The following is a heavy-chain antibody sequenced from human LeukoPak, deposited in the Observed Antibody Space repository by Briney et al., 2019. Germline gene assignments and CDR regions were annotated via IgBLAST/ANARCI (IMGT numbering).Heavy chain of an antibody. CDR2: INLNSGGT. J-gene: IGHJ6*03. Sequence: ASVKVSCKASGYTFTGYYMHWVRQAPGQGLEWMGWINLNSGGTNYAQKFQGRVTMTRDTSISTAYMELSRLRSDDTAVYYCARDQPDVRFGELESYMDVWGKGTTVTVSS. V-gene: IGHV1-2*02. D-gene: IGHD3-10*01. CDR3: ARDQPDVRFGELESYMDV. CDR1: GYTFTGYY.